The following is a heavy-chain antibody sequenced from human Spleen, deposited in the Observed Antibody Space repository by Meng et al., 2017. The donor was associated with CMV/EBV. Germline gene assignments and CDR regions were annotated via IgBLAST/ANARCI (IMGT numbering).Heavy chain of an antibody. J-gene: IGHJ5*02. CDR1: GFTFGGYC. CDR2: ISSTSTYI. Sequence: GESLKISCAASGFTFGGYCMNWVRQAPGKGLEWVSSISSTSTYIYYADSVKGRFTISRGNAKNSLYLEMDSLRAEDTAVYYCVRDLPPYYDFWSGYLDLWGQGTLVTVSS. CDR3: VRDLPPYYDFWSGYLDL. D-gene: IGHD3-3*01. V-gene: IGHV3-21*01.